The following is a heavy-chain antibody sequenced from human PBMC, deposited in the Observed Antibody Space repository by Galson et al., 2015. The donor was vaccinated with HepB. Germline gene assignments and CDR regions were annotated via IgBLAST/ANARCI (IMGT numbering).Heavy chain of an antibody. Sequence: SLRLSCAASGFTFSSYSMNWVRQAPGKGLEWVSSISSSSSYIYYADSVKGRFTISRDNAKNSLYLQMNSLRAEDTAVYYCARDLVSIAARRPYYYMDVWGKGTTVTVSS. CDR3: ARDLVSIAARRPYYYMDV. D-gene: IGHD6-6*01. J-gene: IGHJ6*03. V-gene: IGHV3-21*01. CDR2: ISSSSSYI. CDR1: GFTFSSYS.